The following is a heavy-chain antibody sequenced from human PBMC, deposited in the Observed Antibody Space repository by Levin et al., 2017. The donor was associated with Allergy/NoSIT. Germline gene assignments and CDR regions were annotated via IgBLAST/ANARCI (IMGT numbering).Heavy chain of an antibody. Sequence: GGSLRLSCAASGFTFSSYGMHWVRQAPGKGLEWVAVISYDGSNKYYADSVKGRFTISRDNSKNTLYLQMNSLRAEDTAVYYCAKDAEQWLRTEYYFDYWGQGTLVTVSS. CDR1: GFTFSSYG. CDR2: ISYDGSNK. J-gene: IGHJ4*02. CDR3: AKDAEQWLRTEYYFDY. V-gene: IGHV3-30*18. D-gene: IGHD6-19*01.